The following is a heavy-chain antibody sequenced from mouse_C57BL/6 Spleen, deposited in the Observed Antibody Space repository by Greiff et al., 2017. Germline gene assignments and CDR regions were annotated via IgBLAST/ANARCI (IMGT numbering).Heavy chain of an antibody. J-gene: IGHJ1*03. CDR2: IDPSDSYT. CDR1: GYTFTSYW. Sequence: VQLQQPGAELVKPGASVKLSCKASGYTFTSYWMQWVKQRPGQGLEWIGEIDPSDSYTNYNQKFKGKATLTVDTSSSTAYMQLSSLTSEDSAVYYCARSYSNYWYFDVWGTGTTVTVSS. CDR3: ARSYSNYWYFDV. V-gene: IGHV1-50*01. D-gene: IGHD2-5*01.